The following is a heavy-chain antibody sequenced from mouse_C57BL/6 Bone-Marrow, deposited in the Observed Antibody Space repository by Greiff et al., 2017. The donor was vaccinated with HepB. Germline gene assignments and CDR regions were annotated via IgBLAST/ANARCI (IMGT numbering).Heavy chain of an antibody. CDR1: GFTFSSYT. D-gene: IGHD2-4*01. V-gene: IGHV5-9*01. J-gene: IGHJ4*01. Sequence: EVQLMESGGGLVKPGGSLKLSCAASGFTFSSYTMSWVRQTPEKRLEWVATISGGGGNTYYPDSVKGRFTISRDNAKNTLYLQMSSLRSEDTALYYCANNDYGYAMDYWGQGTSVTVSS. CDR3: ANNDYGYAMDY. CDR2: ISGGGGNT.